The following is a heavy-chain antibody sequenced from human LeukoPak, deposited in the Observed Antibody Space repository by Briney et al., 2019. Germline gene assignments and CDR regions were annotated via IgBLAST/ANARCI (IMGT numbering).Heavy chain of an antibody. D-gene: IGHD5-12*01. CDR3: AIPVDIVATTHPGYFDY. CDR1: GGTFSSYA. V-gene: IGHV1-69*01. CDR2: IIPIFGTP. J-gene: IGHJ4*02. Sequence: SGKVSCKASGGTFSSYAISWARHTPGQGLEWMAAIIPIFGTPNDAQKFQGSVTITADESTSTAYMELSSLRSEDTAVYYCAIPVDIVATTHPGYFDYWGQGTLVTVSS.